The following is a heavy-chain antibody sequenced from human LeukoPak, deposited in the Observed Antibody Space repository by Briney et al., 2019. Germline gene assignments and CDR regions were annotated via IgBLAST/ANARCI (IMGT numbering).Heavy chain of an antibody. CDR1: GFIFSSHG. CDR3: AKDFRIGYSAHFDY. D-gene: IGHD2-21*01. Sequence: GGSLRLSCVASGFIFSSHGMSWVRQAPGKGLEFVSGIYENGGTTYYADSVKGRFSISRDNSKNTLYLQMDSLRGEDTAVYYCAKDFRIGYSAHFDYWGQGALVTVSS. CDR2: IYENGGTT. V-gene: IGHV3-23*01. J-gene: IGHJ4*02.